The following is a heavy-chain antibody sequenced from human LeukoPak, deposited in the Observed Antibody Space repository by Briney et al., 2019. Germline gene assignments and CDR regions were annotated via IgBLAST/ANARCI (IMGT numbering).Heavy chain of an antibody. V-gene: IGHV1-18*01. D-gene: IGHD3-22*01. CDR2: ISAYNGNT. CDR3: ARDEDDSSGYSSDDY. CDR1: GYTFTSCG. J-gene: IGHJ4*02. Sequence: ASVKVSCKASGYTFTSCGISWVRQAPGQGLEWMGWISAYNGNTNYAQKLQGRVTMTTDTSTSIAYMELRSLRSDDTAVYYCARDEDDSSGYSSDDYWGQGTLVTVSS.